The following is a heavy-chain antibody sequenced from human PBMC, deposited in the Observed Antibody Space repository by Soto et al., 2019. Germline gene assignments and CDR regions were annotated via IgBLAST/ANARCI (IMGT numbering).Heavy chain of an antibody. CDR1: GVSISSNTYY. J-gene: IGHJ4*02. Sequence: QLQLQESGPGLVKPSETLSLTCTVSGVSISSNTYYWGWIRQPPGKGLEWIGSIYYSGSTYYNPSLKSRVTISADTSKNQFSLKLSSVAAADPAVYYCATGRGGVERQGRAWFDYWGQGALVTVSS. CDR3: ATGRGGVERQGRAWFDY. CDR2: IYYSGST. V-gene: IGHV4-39*01. D-gene: IGHD1-1*01.